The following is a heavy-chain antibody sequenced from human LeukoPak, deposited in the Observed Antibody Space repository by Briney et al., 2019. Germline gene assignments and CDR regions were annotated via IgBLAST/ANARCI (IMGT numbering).Heavy chain of an antibody. V-gene: IGHV3-53*01. J-gene: IGHJ4*02. Sequence: GGSLRLSCAASGFTVSSNYMSWVRQAPGKGLEWVSVIYSGGSTYYADSVKGRFTISRDNSKNTLYLQMNSLRAEDTAVYYCAHVFGWSRGEDYWGQGTLVTVSS. CDR3: AHVFGWSRGEDY. D-gene: IGHD6-19*01. CDR2: IYSGGST. CDR1: GFTVSSNY.